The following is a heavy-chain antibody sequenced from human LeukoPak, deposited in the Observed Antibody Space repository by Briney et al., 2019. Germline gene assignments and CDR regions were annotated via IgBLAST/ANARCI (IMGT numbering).Heavy chain of an antibody. CDR1: GFTLSSYA. J-gene: IGHJ6*03. CDR3: AKVMKGSERLTMVRGVIIKTAGLYYMDV. D-gene: IGHD3-10*01. V-gene: IGHV3-23*01. CDR2: ISASGGST. Sequence: PGGSLRLSCAASGFTLSSYAMSWVRQAPGKGLEWVSSISASGGSTNYADYVKGRFTISRDNSKNTVYLQMNSLRAEDTAVYYCAKVMKGSERLTMVRGVIIKTAGLYYMDVWGKGTTVTVSS.